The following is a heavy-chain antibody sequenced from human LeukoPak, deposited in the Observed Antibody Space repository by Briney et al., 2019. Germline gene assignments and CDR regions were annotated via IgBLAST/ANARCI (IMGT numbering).Heavy chain of an antibody. CDR2: ISWNSGTI. D-gene: IGHD6-19*01. CDR3: ARAYKDRSLAGKKEFFQH. J-gene: IGHJ1*01. CDR1: GFTFDNYA. Sequence: PGRSLRLSCAASGFTFDNYAMSWVRQVPGKGLEWISLISWNSGTIGYADSVKGRFTISRDNANNFLYLQMNSLRAEDTALYYCARAYKDRSLAGKKEFFQHWGQGTLVTVSS. V-gene: IGHV3-9*01.